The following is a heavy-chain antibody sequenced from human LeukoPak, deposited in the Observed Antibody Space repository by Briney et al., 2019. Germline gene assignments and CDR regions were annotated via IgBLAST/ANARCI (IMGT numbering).Heavy chain of an antibody. V-gene: IGHV4-59*01. CDR2: IYYSGST. J-gene: IGHJ4*02. CDR1: GGSISSYY. CDR3: ARGVLMVRGVIFDY. Sequence: PSETLSLTCTVSGGSISSYYWSWIRQPPGKGLEWIGYIYYSGSTNYNPSLKSRVTISVDTSKNQFSLKLSSVTAADTAVYYCARGVLMVRGVIFDYWGQGTLVTVSS. D-gene: IGHD3-10*01.